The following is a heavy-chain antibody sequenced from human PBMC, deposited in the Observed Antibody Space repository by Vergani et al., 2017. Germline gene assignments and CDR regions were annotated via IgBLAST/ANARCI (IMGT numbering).Heavy chain of an antibody. CDR2: ISGRGGST. Sequence: EVQLLESGGGLVQPGGSLRLSCAASGFTFSSYAMSWVRQAPGKGLEWVSAISGRGGSTYYADSVEVRFTISRDNSKNTLYLQMNSLRAEDTAVYYCAGSYDFWGASDPWGQGRLVTVSS. V-gene: IGHV3-23*01. CDR1: GFTFSSYA. D-gene: IGHD3-3*01. CDR3: AGSYDFWGASDP. J-gene: IGHJ5*02.